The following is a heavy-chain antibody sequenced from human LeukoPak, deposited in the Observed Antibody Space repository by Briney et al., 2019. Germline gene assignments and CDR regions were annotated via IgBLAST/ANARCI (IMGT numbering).Heavy chain of an antibody. V-gene: IGHV1-46*01. Sequence: GASVKVSCKASGYTFTSYYMHWVRQAPGQGLEWMGIINPSGGSTIYAQKFQGRVTMTEDTSTDTAYMELSSLRSEDTAVYYCATAALYGDNVQFDYWGQGTLVTVSS. CDR2: INPSGGST. CDR3: ATAALYGDNVQFDY. D-gene: IGHD4-17*01. J-gene: IGHJ4*02. CDR1: GYTFTSYY.